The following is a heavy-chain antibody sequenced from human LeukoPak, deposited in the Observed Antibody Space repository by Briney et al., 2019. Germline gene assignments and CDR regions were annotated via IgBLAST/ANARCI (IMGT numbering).Heavy chain of an antibody. CDR1: GFTFSSYS. V-gene: IGHV3-21*01. CDR2: ISSSSSYI. D-gene: IGHD3-22*01. Sequence: PGGSLRLSCAASGFTFSSYSMNWVRQAPGKGLEWVSSISSSSSYIYYADSVKGRFTISRDNAKNSLFLQMNSLRAEDTAVYYCARSAGEYYYDSSGYYYGYWGQGTLVTVSS. CDR3: ARSAGEYYYDSSGYYYGY. J-gene: IGHJ4*02.